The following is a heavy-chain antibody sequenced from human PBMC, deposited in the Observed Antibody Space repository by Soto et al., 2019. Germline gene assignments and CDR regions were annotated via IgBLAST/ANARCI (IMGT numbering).Heavy chain of an antibody. CDR3: ARLDIVVVPAARGGYYYGMDV. D-gene: IGHD2-2*03. Sequence: AASVKVSCKASGYTFTSYDINWVRQATGQGLEWMGWMNPNSGNTGYAQKFQGRVTMTRNTSISTAYMELSSLRSEDTAVYYCARLDIVVVPAARGGYYYGMDVWGQGTTVTVSS. V-gene: IGHV1-8*02. J-gene: IGHJ6*02. CDR1: GYTFTSYD. CDR2: MNPNSGNT.